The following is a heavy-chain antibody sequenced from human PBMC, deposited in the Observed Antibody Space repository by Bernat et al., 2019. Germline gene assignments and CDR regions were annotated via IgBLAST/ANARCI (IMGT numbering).Heavy chain of an antibody. J-gene: IGHJ3*02. CDR2: IYSGCST. Sequence: EVQLVESGGGLIQPGGSLRLSCAASGFTFSSNYMSWVRQAPGEGLEWVSVIYSGCSTYYADSVKGRFTISRDNSKNTLYLQMNSLRAEDTAVYYCARGNSLDGYAFDIWGQGTMVTVSS. CDR1: GFTFSSNY. D-gene: IGHD3/OR15-3a*01. CDR3: ARGNSLDGYAFDI. V-gene: IGHV3-53*01.